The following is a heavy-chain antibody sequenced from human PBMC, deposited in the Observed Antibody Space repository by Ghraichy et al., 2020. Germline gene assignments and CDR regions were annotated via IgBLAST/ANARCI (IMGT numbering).Heavy chain of an antibody. V-gene: IGHV1-2*02. CDR3: ARGVSPQYLVEFDP. Sequence: ASVKVSCKASGYTFIGYKMHWVRQAPGQGLEWMGWIDPSTGDTLFAAEFQGRVTLTTDTSTNTAYVDLRGLRSDDTAVYYCARGVSPQYLVEFDPWGQGTLVTVSS. J-gene: IGHJ5*02. CDR1: GYTFIGYK. D-gene: IGHD5/OR15-5a*01. CDR2: IDPSTGDT.